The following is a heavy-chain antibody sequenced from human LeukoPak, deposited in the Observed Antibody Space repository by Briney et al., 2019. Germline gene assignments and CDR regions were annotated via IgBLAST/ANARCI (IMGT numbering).Heavy chain of an antibody. Sequence: ASVTVSFKCSGYTLTELSMHWVRQAPGKGLEWMGGFDPEDGETIYAQKFQGRVTMTRDTSTSTVYMELSSLRSEDTAVYYCARAFSYDFWSGYSHFDYWGQGTLVTVSS. CDR3: ARAFSYDFWSGYSHFDY. CDR1: GYTLTELS. V-gene: IGHV1-24*01. CDR2: FDPEDGET. J-gene: IGHJ4*02. D-gene: IGHD3-3*01.